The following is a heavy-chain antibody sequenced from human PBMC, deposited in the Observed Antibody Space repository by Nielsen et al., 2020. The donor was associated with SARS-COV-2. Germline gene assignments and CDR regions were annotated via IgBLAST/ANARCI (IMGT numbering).Heavy chain of an antibody. J-gene: IGHJ4*02. D-gene: IGHD3-3*01. V-gene: IGHV3-30*18. CDR3: AKDVWSGAHQIGPDY. CDR2: VSRDGSDT. CDR1: GFTFANYG. Sequence: GESLKISCAASGFTFANYGIHWVRQVAGRGLEWVAIVSRDGSDTFYVDSVKGRFTISRDYSKNTVYLQMNSLRAEDTAVYHCAKDVWSGAHQIGPDYWGQGTLVTVSS.